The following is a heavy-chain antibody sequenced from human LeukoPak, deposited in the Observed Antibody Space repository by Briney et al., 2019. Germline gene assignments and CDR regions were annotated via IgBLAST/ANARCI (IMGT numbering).Heavy chain of an antibody. Sequence: PSETLSLTCTVSGDSINNYYWNWIRQPPGKGLEWIGYIHYSGSTTYNPSLKSRVTISIDTSKNQFSLKLSSVSAADTAVYYRARDYDNSGHHYYHMDVWGKGTTVTVSS. CDR3: ARDYDNSGHHYYHMDV. CDR1: GDSINNYY. J-gene: IGHJ6*03. D-gene: IGHD3-22*01. V-gene: IGHV4-59*01. CDR2: IHYSGST.